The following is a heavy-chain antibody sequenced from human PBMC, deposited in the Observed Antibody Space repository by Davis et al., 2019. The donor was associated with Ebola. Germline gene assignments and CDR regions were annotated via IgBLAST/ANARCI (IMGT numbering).Heavy chain of an antibody. D-gene: IGHD2-15*01. CDR1: GGSISSHY. J-gene: IGHJ4*02. CDR3: VRDGCPGGSCYCGDY. CDR2: IYTSGRT. V-gene: IGHV4-4*07. Sequence: PSETLSLTCTVSGGSISSHYWSWIRQPAGKGLEWIGRIYTSGRTNYNPSLKSRVTMSVATSKNQFSLRLSSVTAADTAVYYCVRDGCPGGSCYCGDYWGQGTLVTVSS.